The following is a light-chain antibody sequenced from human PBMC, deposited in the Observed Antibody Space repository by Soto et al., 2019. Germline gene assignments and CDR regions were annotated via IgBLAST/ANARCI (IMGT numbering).Light chain of an antibody. V-gene: IGKV1-9*01. Sequence: IQLTQSPSYLSASVGDRVTITCRASKGISSYLAWYQQKPGKAPKFLIYAASTLQRGVPSRFSGSGSGTDFTLTISSLQPEDFATYFCQQLNSYPPTFGQGTELEIK. J-gene: IGKJ2*01. CDR2: AAS. CDR1: KGISSY. CDR3: QQLNSYPPT.